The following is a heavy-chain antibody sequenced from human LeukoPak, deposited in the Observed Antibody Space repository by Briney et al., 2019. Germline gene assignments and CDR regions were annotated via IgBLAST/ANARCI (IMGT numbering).Heavy chain of an antibody. CDR1: GFTFSSYA. Sequence: PGGSLRLSCAASGFTFSSYAMSWVRQAPGKGLEWVSVIYSGGSTYYADSVKGRFTISRDNSKNTLYLQMNSLRAEDTAVYYCAKGGARITIFGVVSDAFDIWGQGTMVTVSS. CDR2: IYSGGST. V-gene: IGHV3-23*03. CDR3: AKGGARITIFGVVSDAFDI. J-gene: IGHJ3*02. D-gene: IGHD3-3*01.